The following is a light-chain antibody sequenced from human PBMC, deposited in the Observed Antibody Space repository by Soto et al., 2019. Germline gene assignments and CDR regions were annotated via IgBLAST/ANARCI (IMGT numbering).Light chain of an antibody. V-gene: IGKV1-27*01. Sequence: DIQMTQSPSSLSASVVDIVSITFRASQAISSYLAWYQQKPGKVPKLLIYAASTLQSGVPSRFIGSGSGTDFTLTIGSLQHEDVATYYCQKYNNAPLTFGGGT. CDR3: QKYNNAPLT. CDR2: AAS. CDR1: QAISSY. J-gene: IGKJ4*01.